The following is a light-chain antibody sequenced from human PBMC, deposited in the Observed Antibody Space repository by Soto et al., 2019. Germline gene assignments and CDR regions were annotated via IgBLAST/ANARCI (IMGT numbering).Light chain of an antibody. CDR2: DAS. V-gene: IGKV3-11*01. Sequence: EIVLTQSPVTLSLSPGERATLSCRASQSVSSYLAWYQQKPGQAPRLLIYDASNRATGIPARFSGSGSGTDFTLTISGLEPEDFAVYYCQQRSYWLTFGGGTKVEIK. CDR3: QQRSYWLT. CDR1: QSVSSY. J-gene: IGKJ4*01.